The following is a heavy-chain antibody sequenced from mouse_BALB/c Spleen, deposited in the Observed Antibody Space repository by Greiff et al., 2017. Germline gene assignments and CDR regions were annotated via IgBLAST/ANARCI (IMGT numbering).Heavy chain of an antibody. D-gene: IGHD1-1*01. CDR2: ISTYYGDA. Sequence: QVQLKQSGAELVRPGVSVKISCKGSGYTFTDYAMHWVKQSHAKSLEWIGVISTYYGDASYNQKFKGKATMTVDKSSSTAYMELARLTSEDSAIYYCARRGGYYGRDYYAMDYWGQGTSVTVSS. CDR1: GYTFTDYA. J-gene: IGHJ4*01. V-gene: IGHV1S137*01. CDR3: ARRGGYYGRDYYAMDY.